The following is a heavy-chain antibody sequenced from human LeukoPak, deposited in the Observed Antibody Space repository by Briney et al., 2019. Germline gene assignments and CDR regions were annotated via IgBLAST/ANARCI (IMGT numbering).Heavy chain of an antibody. J-gene: IGHJ6*02. CDR1: GFTFSSYA. Sequence: PGGSLRLSCAASGFTFSSYAMSWVRQAPGKGLEWVSAISGSGGSTYYADSVKGRFTISRDNSKNTLYLQMNSLRAEDTAVYYRAKDNIVVVPAATPAYYYYYGMDVWGQGTTVTVSS. V-gene: IGHV3-23*01. CDR3: AKDNIVVVPAATPAYYYYYGMDV. CDR2: ISGSGGST. D-gene: IGHD2-2*01.